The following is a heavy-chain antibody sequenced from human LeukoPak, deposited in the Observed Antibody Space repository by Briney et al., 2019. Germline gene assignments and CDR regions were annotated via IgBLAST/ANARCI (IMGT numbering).Heavy chain of an antibody. CDR1: GGSISSGGYS. J-gene: IGHJ5*02. CDR2: IYHSGST. Sequence: SQTLSLTCAVSGGSISSGGYSWSWIRQPPGKGLEWIGYIYHSGSTYYNPSLKSRVTISVDRSKNQFSLKLSSVTAADTAVYYCARDLGNWFDPWGQGTLVTVSS. CDR3: ARDLGNWFDP. V-gene: IGHV4-30-2*01.